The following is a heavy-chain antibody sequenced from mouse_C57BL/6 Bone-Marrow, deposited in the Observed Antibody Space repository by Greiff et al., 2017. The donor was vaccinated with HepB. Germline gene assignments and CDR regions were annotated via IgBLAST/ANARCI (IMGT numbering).Heavy chain of an antibody. V-gene: IGHV14-1*01. J-gene: IGHJ4*01. CDR3: TTCNGYYAMDY. CDR1: GFNIKDYY. Sequence: VQLQQSGAELVRPGASVKLSCTASGFNIKDYYMHWVKQRPEQGLEWIGRIDPEDGDTEYAPKFQGKATMTADKSSNTAYLQLSSLTSEDTAVYYCTTCNGYYAMDYWGQGTSVTVSS. CDR2: IDPEDGDT.